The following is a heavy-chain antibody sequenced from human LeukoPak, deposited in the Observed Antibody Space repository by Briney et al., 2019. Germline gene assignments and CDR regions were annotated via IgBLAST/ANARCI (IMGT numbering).Heavy chain of an antibody. Sequence: GGSLRLSCAASGFTVSNYYMSWLRQASGKGLGWVSVIYGGTGTYYADSVKGRFTISRDNSKNTVYLQLNSLRVEDTALYYCARDASSGNDFDYWGQGTLVTVSS. D-gene: IGHD1-26*01. CDR3: ARDASSGNDFDY. CDR1: GFTVSNYY. J-gene: IGHJ4*02. V-gene: IGHV3-53*01. CDR2: IYGGTGT.